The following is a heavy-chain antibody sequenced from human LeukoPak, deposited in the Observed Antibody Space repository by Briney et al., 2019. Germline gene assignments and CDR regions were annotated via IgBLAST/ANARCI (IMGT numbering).Heavy chain of an antibody. CDR3: AKDPSLVTPDY. CDR2: ISGSGGST. Sequence: GGSLRLSCAASGFTFSSYAMSWVRQAPGKGLEWVAAISGSGGSTYYAGSVKGGFTISRDNSKNSLYLQMNSLRAEDTALYYCAKDPSLVTPDYWGQGTLVTVSS. D-gene: IGHD4-23*01. V-gene: IGHV3-23*01. J-gene: IGHJ4*02. CDR1: GFTFSSYA.